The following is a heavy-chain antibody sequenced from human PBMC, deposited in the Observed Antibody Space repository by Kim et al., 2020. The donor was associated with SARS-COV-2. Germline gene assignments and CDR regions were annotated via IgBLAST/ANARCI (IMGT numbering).Heavy chain of an antibody. Sequence: GGSLRLSCAASGFTFSSYGMHWVRQAPGKGLEWVAVISYDGRNKYYADSVKGRFTISRDNSKNTLYLQMNSLRAEDTAVYYCATEPNYYDSSGYKGEDAFALWRKGTMVPVSS. V-gene: IGHV3-33*05. CDR2: ISYDGRNK. CDR1: GFTFSSYG. CDR3: ATEPNYYDSSGYKGEDAFAL. J-gene: IGHJ3*01. D-gene: IGHD3-22*01.